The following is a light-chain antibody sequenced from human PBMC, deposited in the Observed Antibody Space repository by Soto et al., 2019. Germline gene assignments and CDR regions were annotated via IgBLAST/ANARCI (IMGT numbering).Light chain of an antibody. J-gene: IGKJ4*02. CDR1: QSISNY. CDR3: QPSFSNPKS. CDR2: AAC. Sequence: DIQMTQSPPSLSASVGDRISITCRASQSISNYLNWYQQKPGEAPQLLIYAACKLRSGFTSRLSDSGSRTGFTFNISPLQPEDFAPYYCQPSFSNPKSFGSWNK. V-gene: IGKV1-39*01.